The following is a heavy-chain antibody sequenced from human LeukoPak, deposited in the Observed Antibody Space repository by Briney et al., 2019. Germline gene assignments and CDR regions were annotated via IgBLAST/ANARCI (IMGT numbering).Heavy chain of an antibody. Sequence: SETLSLTCTVSGGSISSYYWSWIRQPPGKGLEWIGYIYYSGSTNYNPSLKSRVTISVDTSKNQFSLKPSSVTAADTAVYYCARRSDYYGSGSYRRASYYYMDVWGKGTTVTISS. J-gene: IGHJ6*03. CDR2: IYYSGST. CDR1: GGSISSYY. V-gene: IGHV4-59*01. D-gene: IGHD3-10*01. CDR3: ARRSDYYGSGSYRRASYYYMDV.